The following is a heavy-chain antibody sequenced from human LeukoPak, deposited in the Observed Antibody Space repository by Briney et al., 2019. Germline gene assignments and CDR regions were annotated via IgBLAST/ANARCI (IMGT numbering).Heavy chain of an antibody. Sequence: GRSLRLFCAASGFIFNLYGMHWVRQAPGKGLEWVAVIWYDGSNKYYADSVKGRFTISRDNSKNTLYLQMNSLRAEDTAVYYCARGLGHWFGELGSYFDYWGQGTLVTVSS. CDR2: IWYDGSNK. CDR3: ARGLGHWFGELGSYFDY. D-gene: IGHD3-10*01. CDR1: GFIFNLYG. V-gene: IGHV3-33*01. J-gene: IGHJ4*02.